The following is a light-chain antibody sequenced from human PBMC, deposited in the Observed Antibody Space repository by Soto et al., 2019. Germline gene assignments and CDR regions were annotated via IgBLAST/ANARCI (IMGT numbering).Light chain of an antibody. CDR1: SSDVGSYNR. Sequence: QSALTQPPSVSGSPGQSVTISCTGTSSDVGSYNRVSWYQQPPGTAPKLRIYEVSNRPSGVPDRFSGSKSGNTASLTISGLQAEDEADYYCSLYTSRSTSCVFGGGTKLTVL. V-gene: IGLV2-18*01. CDR3: SLYTSRSTSCV. J-gene: IGLJ3*02. CDR2: EVS.